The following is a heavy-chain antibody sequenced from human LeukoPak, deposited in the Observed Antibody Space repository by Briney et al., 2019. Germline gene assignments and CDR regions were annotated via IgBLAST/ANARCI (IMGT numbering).Heavy chain of an antibody. D-gene: IGHD4-17*01. CDR3: AHYGDYRFTYYFDY. Sequence: ESGPTLVKPTQTLTLTCTFSGFLLTTTGVGVGWIRQTPGKALGWLALIYWNNDNRYSPSLRSRLTIIKDTSKNLVVLIMANMNPADTATYHCAHYGDYRFTYYFDYWGQGTPVSLSS. J-gene: IGHJ4*02. V-gene: IGHV2-5*01. CDR1: GFLLTTTGVG. CDR2: IYWNNDN.